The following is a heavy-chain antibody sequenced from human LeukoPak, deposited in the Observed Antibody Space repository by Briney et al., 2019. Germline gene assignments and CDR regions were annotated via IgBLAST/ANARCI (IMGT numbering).Heavy chain of an antibody. CDR2: IYHTGSN. CDR3: ARARYTNSWYAVDI. D-gene: IGHD6-13*01. CDR1: SGSVISGY. J-gene: IGHJ3*02. V-gene: IGHV4-59*08. Sequence: PSATLSLTCLVASGSVISGYSTSIRQPPGKGLEWIGYIYHTGSNNYSPSLKSRVTMYVDTSKNQLSLKLSSVTAADTAMYYCARARYTNSWYAVDIWGQGTMGTVSS.